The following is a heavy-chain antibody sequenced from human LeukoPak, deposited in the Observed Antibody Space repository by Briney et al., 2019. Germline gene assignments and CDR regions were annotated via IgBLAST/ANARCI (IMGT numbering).Heavy chain of an antibody. CDR3: ARGSSTGDCKNGCFPPLGY. CDR1: GYTFTGSF. CDR2: INPNSGGT. J-gene: IGHJ4*02. Sequence: GASLRVSCKASGYTFTGSFIQWVRQAPGQGLEWMGWINPNSGGTNYAQKFQGRVTLTRDTSISTAYMQLSSLRSDDTAVYYCARGSSTGDCKNGCFPPLGYRGQGTLVNGS. D-gene: IGHD2-8*01. V-gene: IGHV1-2*02.